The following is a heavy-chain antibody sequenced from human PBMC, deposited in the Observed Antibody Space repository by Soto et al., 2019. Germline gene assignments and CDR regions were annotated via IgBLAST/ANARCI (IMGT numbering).Heavy chain of an antibody. CDR1: GFSFSDFG. CDR2: ISHDGSNQ. Sequence: QVQLVESGGGVVQPGRSLRLSCAPSGFSFSDFGMHWVRQAPGKGLEWVAAISHDGSNQYYGDSVKGRFSISRDHSNNRLYLQMNHLKVEDSAIYFCAKETRSRAVTATRVNGMDVWGQGTTVTVS. CDR3: AKETRSRAVTATRVNGMDV. V-gene: IGHV3-30*18. D-gene: IGHD2-21*02. J-gene: IGHJ6*02.